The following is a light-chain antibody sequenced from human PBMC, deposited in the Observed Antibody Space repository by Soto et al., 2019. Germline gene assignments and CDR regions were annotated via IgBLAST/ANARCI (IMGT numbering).Light chain of an antibody. CDR1: TSDFTVGNY. J-gene: IGLJ3*02. V-gene: IGLV2-14*01. Sequence: QSALTQPASVSGSPGQSITISCTGTTSDFTVGNYVSWYQQHPGKAPKLIMFEVSHRPSGVSHRFSGSQSANTASLTISGLQAEVEADYYCSCFTSRTTWVFGGGTKLTVL. CDR2: EVS. CDR3: SCFTSRTTWV.